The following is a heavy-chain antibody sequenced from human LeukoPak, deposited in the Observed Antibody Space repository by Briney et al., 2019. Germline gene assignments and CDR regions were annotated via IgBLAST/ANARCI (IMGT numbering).Heavy chain of an antibody. Sequence: ASVKVSCKASGYTFTGYYMHWVRQAPGQGLEWMGWINPNSGGTNYAQKFQGWVTMTRDTSISTAYVELSRLRSDDTAVYYCARDLGYCSGGSCYRGMDVWGKGTTVTVSS. CDR2: INPNSGGT. CDR3: ARDLGYCSGGSCYRGMDV. J-gene: IGHJ6*04. D-gene: IGHD2-15*01. V-gene: IGHV1-2*04. CDR1: GYTFTGYY.